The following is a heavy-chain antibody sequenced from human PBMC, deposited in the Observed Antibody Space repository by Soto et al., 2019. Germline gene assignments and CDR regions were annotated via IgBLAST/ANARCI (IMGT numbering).Heavy chain of an antibody. Sequence: GGSLRLSCAASGFTFSSYEMNWVRQAPGKGLEWASYISSSGSTIYYADSVKGRFTISRDNAKNSLYLQMNSLRAEDTAVYYCARGLAAAAIDYWGQGTLVTVSS. V-gene: IGHV3-48*03. D-gene: IGHD6-13*01. CDR1: GFTFSSYE. CDR2: ISSSGSTI. CDR3: ARGLAAAAIDY. J-gene: IGHJ4*02.